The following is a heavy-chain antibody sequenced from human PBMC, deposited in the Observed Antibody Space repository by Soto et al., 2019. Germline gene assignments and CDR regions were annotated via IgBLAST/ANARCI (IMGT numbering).Heavy chain of an antibody. Sequence: QVQLQESGPGLVKPSETLSLTCTVSGGSISSYYWSWIRQPPGKGLEWIGYISDSGSTSYNPSLKSRVTISLDTSKNQFSLKLSSVTAADTAVYYCARHEVYGDYGPDYWGQGTLVTVSS. D-gene: IGHD4-17*01. CDR3: ARHEVYGDYGPDY. V-gene: IGHV4-59*08. CDR2: ISDSGST. J-gene: IGHJ4*02. CDR1: GGSISSYY.